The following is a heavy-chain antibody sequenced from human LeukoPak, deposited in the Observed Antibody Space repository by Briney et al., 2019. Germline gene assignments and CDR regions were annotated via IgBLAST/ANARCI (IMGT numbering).Heavy chain of an antibody. J-gene: IGHJ6*02. CDR1: GGSISSYY. D-gene: IGHD2-15*01. V-gene: IGHV4-4*07. CDR2: IYTSGST. CDR3: ARESPYCSGGSCQNYYYGMDV. Sequence: PSETQSLTCTVSGGSISSYYWSWIRQPAGKGLEWIGRIYTSGSTNYNPSLKSRVTMSVDTSKNQFSLKLSSVTAADTAVYYCARESPYCSGGSCQNYYYGMDVWGQGTTVTVSS.